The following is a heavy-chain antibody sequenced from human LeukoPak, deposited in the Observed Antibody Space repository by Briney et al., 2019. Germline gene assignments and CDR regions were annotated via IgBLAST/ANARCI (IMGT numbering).Heavy chain of an antibody. CDR2: IYTSGST. CDR3: GRGERLGIDY. D-gene: IGHD7-27*01. CDR1: GGSISSGSYY. Sequence: SQTLSLTCTVSGGSISSGSYYWSWIRQPAGKGLEWIGRIYTSGSTNYNPSLKSRVTISVDTSKNQFSLKLSSVTAADTAVYYCGRGERLGIDYWGQGTLVTVSS. J-gene: IGHJ4*02. V-gene: IGHV4-61*02.